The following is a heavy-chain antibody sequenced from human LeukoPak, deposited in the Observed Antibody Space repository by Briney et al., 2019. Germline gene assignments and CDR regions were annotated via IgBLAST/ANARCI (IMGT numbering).Heavy chain of an antibody. D-gene: IGHD3-10*01. CDR1: GGTFSSYA. CDR2: IIPIFGTS. Sequence: SVKVSCKASGGTFSSYAISWVRQAPGQGLEWMGGIIPIFGTSNYAQKFQGRVTITADESTSTAYMELSSLISENTAVYYCARAVSGGYSGYYYYYYMDVWGKGTTGTVSS. V-gene: IGHV1-69*01. J-gene: IGHJ6*03. CDR3: ARAVSGGYSGYYYYYYMDV.